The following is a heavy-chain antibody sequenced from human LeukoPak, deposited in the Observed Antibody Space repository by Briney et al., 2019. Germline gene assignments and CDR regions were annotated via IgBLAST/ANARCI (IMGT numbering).Heavy chain of an antibody. V-gene: IGHV3-30*03. CDR2: ISNDGSSK. Sequence: GGSLRLSCAASGFTFSSYDMHWVRQAPGKGLEWVAIISNDGSSKYYADSVKGRFTISRDNSKNTLYLQMNSLRAEDTAVYYCAREGSSWYLDYWGQGTLVTVSS. D-gene: IGHD6-13*01. CDR3: AREGSSWYLDY. J-gene: IGHJ4*02. CDR1: GFTFSSYD.